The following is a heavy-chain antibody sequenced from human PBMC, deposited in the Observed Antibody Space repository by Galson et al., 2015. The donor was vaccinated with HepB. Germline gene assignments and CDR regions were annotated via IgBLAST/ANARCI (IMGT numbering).Heavy chain of an antibody. CDR2: ISFDGSIK. CDR3: AKEGYDFTFDY. V-gene: IGHV3-30*18. Sequence: SLRISCAASGFTFSAYGMHWVRQAPGKGLEWVAVISFDGSIKYYADSVKGRFTISRDNSKNTLYLQMNSLRAEDTAVYYCAKEGYDFTFDYWGQGTLVTVSS. D-gene: IGHD3-3*01. J-gene: IGHJ4*02. CDR1: GFTFSAYG.